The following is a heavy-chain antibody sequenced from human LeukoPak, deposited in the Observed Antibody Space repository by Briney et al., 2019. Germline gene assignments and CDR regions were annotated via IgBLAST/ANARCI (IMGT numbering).Heavy chain of an antibody. V-gene: IGHV1-46*01. CDR1: GYTFTSYY. Sequence: ASVKVSCKASGYTFTSYYMHWVRQAPGQGLEWMGIINPSGGSTSYAQKFQGRVTITRDTSASTVYMELSSLRSEDTAVFWCARETFDSSRPNDYWGQGTLITVSS. D-gene: IGHD6-13*01. CDR3: ARETFDSSRPNDY. CDR2: INPSGGST. J-gene: IGHJ4*02.